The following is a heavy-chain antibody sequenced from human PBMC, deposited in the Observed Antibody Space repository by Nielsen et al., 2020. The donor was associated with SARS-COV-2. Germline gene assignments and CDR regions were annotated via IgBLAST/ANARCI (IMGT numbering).Heavy chain of an antibody. V-gene: IGHV3-73*01. CDR3: ARIQIRITMIVVVMGYYFDY. Sequence: GESLKISCAASGFAFSDSSIQWVRQASGRGLEWVGRIRTKPDNYATVYPESVKGRFTISRDDSKNTAYLQMNSLRTEDTAVYYCARIQIRITMIVVVMGYYFDYWGQGTLVTVSS. CDR2: IRTKPDNYAT. J-gene: IGHJ4*02. CDR1: GFAFSDSS. D-gene: IGHD3-22*01.